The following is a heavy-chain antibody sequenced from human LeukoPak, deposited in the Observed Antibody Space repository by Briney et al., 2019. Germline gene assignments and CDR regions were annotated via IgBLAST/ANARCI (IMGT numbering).Heavy chain of an antibody. D-gene: IGHD2-8*02. V-gene: IGHV3-48*02. Sequence: GGPLRLSCAASGFTFRTYGMNWVRQAPGKGLEWVSYISGSSGSIYDADSVKGRFTISRGNAKNSLYLQMNSLRDEDTAFYYCARVYCTGGMCYTGLDYWGQGTLVTVSS. J-gene: IGHJ4*02. CDR1: GFTFRTYG. CDR2: ISGSSGSI. CDR3: ARVYCTGGMCYTGLDY.